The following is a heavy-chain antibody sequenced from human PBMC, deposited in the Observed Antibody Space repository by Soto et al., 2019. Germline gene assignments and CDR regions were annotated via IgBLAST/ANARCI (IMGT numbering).Heavy chain of an antibody. V-gene: IGHV3-74*01. Sequence: EVQLVESGGGLVQPGGSLRLSCAASGFTLSTYWMHWVRQDPGKGLVWVSRINSDGRSTNYAYSVKGRFTISRDNAKNTLYLQMNSLRAEDTAVYYCVRGSGFQAGVCAYWGKGTLVTVSS. CDR3: VRGSGFQAGVCAY. CDR1: GFTLSTYW. D-gene: IGHD6-25*01. CDR2: INSDGRST. J-gene: IGHJ4*02.